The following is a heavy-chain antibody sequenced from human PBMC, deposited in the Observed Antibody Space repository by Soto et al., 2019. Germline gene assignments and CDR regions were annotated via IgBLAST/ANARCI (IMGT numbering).Heavy chain of an antibody. V-gene: IGHV1-18*01. CDR3: ARDLGLMVYDSGGWFDP. CDR1: GYTFTICG. Sequence: GASVKVSCKASGYTFTICGIIWVRQAPGQGLEWMGWISAYNGNTNYAQKLQGRVTMTTDTSTSTAYMELRSLRSDDTAVYYCARDLGLMVYDSGGWFDPWGQGTLVTVSS. CDR2: ISAYNGNT. J-gene: IGHJ5*02. D-gene: IGHD2-8*01.